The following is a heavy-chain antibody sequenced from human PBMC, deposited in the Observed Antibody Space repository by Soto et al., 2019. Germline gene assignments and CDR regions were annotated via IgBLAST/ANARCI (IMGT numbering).Heavy chain of an antibody. CDR3: ARGIVVVVAALAGYGMDV. Sequence: PSETLSLTCTVSGGSISSGGYYWSWIRQHPGKGLEWIGYIYYSGSTYYNPSLKSRVTISVDTSKNQFSLKLSSVTAADTAVYYCARGIVVVVAALAGYGMDVWGQGTTVTVSS. J-gene: IGHJ6*02. CDR2: IYYSGST. CDR1: GGSISSGGYY. V-gene: IGHV4-31*03. D-gene: IGHD2-15*01.